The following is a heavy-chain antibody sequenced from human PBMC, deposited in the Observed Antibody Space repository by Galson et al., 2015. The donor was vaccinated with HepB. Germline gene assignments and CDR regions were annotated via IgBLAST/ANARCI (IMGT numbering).Heavy chain of an antibody. D-gene: IGHD3-9*01. J-gene: IGHJ4*02. CDR2: ISAYNGNT. CDR3: AISLRYFDWLSKEGFDY. CDR1: GYTFTSYG. Sequence: SVKVSCKASGYTFTSYGISWVRQAPGQGLEWMGWISAYNGNTNYAQKLQGRVTMTTDTSTSTAYMELRSLRSDDTAVYYCAISLRYFDWLSKEGFDYWGQGTLVTVSS. V-gene: IGHV1-18*04.